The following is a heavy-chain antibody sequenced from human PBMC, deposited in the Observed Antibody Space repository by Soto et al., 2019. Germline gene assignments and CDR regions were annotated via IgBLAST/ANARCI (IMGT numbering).Heavy chain of an antibody. CDR3: ARAPLEVAGFGGFDP. J-gene: IGHJ5*02. Sequence: NPAEPLSLTCTASGGSTSSHYWSWIRQPPGKGLEWIGYIYYSGSTNYNPSLKSRVTISVDTSKNQFSLKLSSVTAADTAVYYCARAPLEVAGFGGFDPWGQEDLVPVSS. CDR2: IYYSGST. D-gene: IGHD6-19*01. CDR1: GGSTSSHY. V-gene: IGHV4-59*11.